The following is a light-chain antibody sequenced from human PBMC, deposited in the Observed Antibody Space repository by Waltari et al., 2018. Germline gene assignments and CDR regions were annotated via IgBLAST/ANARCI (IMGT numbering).Light chain of an antibody. CDR3: HQRGGWPST. Sequence: EIVLTQSPVTLSLSPGDRATLTCRADQSVSGNLPWYQHKPGQAPRLLIYDIFNRATGIPARFSGSGSGTDFTLTISSLEPEDFATYYCHQRGGWPSTFGQGTRVEIK. CDR1: QSVSGN. CDR2: DIF. V-gene: IGKV3-11*01. J-gene: IGKJ1*01.